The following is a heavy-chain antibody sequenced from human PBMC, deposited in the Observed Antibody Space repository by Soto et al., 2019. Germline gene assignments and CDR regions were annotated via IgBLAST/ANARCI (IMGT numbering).Heavy chain of an antibody. J-gene: IGHJ6*02. V-gene: IGHV3-23*01. Sequence: GSLRLSCAASEFTFSTYAMGWVRQVPGKGLEWVSHITGSGNSHYADSVKGRFTISRDNSKNTLYLQVNSLGPEDTAVYYCAKYGGVAARPTYYYGMDAWGQGTTVTVSS. D-gene: IGHD6-6*01. CDR2: ITGSGNS. CDR3: AKYGGVAARPTYYYGMDA. CDR1: EFTFSTYA.